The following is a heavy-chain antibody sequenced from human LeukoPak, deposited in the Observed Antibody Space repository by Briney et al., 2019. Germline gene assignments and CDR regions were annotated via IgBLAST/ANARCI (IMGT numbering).Heavy chain of an antibody. J-gene: IGHJ4*02. CDR3: ARVFAVPYFDY. CDR2: INHSGST. D-gene: IGHD6-19*01. CDR1: GGSFSDYY. V-gene: IGHV4-34*01. Sequence: SETLSLTCGVYGGSFSDYYWSWIRQPPGKGLEWIGEINHSGSTNYNPSLKSRVTISVDTSKNRFSLILSSVTAADTAVYYCARVFAVPYFDYWGQGTLVTVSS.